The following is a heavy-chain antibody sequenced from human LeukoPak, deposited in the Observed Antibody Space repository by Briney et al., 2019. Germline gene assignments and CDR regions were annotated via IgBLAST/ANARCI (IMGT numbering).Heavy chain of an antibody. CDR1: GVTFSSYG. CDR2: IRYDGSNK. D-gene: IGHD3-16*01. J-gene: IGHJ6*03. V-gene: IGHV3-30*02. Sequence: GGSLRLSCAASGVTFSSYGMHWVRQAPGKGLEWVAFIRYDGSNKYYADSVKGRFTISRDNSKNTLYLQMNSLRAEDTAVYYCAKDYVGGYYYYMDVWGKGTTVTVSS. CDR3: AKDYVGGYYYYMDV.